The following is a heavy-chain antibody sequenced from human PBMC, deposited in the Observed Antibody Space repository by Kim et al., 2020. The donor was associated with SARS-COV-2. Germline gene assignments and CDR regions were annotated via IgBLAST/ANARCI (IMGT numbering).Heavy chain of an antibody. Sequence: GGSLRLSCAASGFMFRNYGMNWVRQAPGKGLEWISYISSSTTVIHYADSVKGRFTISRDSAKSSLYLQMNSLRAEDTALYYCARSVEYAFNLWGQGTQVTVSS. V-gene: IGHV3-48*04. CDR2: ISSSTTVI. CDR3: ARSVEYAFNL. CDR1: GFMFRNYG. D-gene: IGHD2-2*01. J-gene: IGHJ4*02.